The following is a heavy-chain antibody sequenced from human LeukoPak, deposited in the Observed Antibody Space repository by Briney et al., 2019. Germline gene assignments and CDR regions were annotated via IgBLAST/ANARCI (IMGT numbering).Heavy chain of an antibody. Sequence: VASVKVSCKASGYTFTSYDINWVRQATGQGLEWMGWMNPNSGNTGYAQKFQGRVTMTRNTSISTAYMELSSLRSEDTAVYYCASFNIQRLVAKGNDAFDIWGQGTMVTVSS. CDR1: GYTFTSYD. V-gene: IGHV1-8*01. D-gene: IGHD5-12*01. J-gene: IGHJ3*02. CDR3: ASFNIQRLVAKGNDAFDI. CDR2: MNPNSGNT.